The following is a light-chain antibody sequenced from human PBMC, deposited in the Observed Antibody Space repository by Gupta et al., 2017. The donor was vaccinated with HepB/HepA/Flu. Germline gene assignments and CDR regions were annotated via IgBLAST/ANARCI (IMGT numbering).Light chain of an antibody. CDR1: QNIRRY. Sequence: DIQMTQSPSSLSASVGDSVTITCRASQNIRRYLNWYQQKVGKAPKLLINVASTLQSGVPSRFIGSGSGRDFTLTISSLHPEDSATYFCQQSFSNPLTFGPGTTVDVK. CDR2: VAS. J-gene: IGKJ3*01. CDR3: QQSFSNPLT. V-gene: IGKV1-39*01.